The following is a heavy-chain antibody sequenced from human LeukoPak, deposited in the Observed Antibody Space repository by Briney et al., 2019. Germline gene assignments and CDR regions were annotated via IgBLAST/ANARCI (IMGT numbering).Heavy chain of an antibody. D-gene: IGHD2-2*01. V-gene: IGHV3-48*01. CDR1: GFTFSSYS. Sequence: GGSLRLSCAASGFTFSSYSMNWVSQAPGKGMEWVSYISSSSSTIYCADSVKGRFTISRHNAKNALCVQMNSLRAEDTAVYYCARESDIVVVPAALDYWGQGTLVTVSS. J-gene: IGHJ4*02. CDR2: ISSSSSTI. CDR3: ARESDIVVVPAALDY.